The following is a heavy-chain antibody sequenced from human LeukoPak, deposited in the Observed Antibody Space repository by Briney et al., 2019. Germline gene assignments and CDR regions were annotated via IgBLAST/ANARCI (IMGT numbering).Heavy chain of an antibody. Sequence: SETLSLTCTVSGYSISSGYYWGWIRQPPGKGLEWIGSIYHSGSTYYNPSLKSRVTISVDTSKNQFSLKLSSVTAADTAVYYCARVLPHLYYYDSSGYSPYWYFDLWGRGTLVTVSS. CDR3: ARVLPHLYYYDSSGYSPYWYFDL. CDR1: GYSISSGYY. J-gene: IGHJ2*01. D-gene: IGHD3-22*01. V-gene: IGHV4-38-2*02. CDR2: IYHSGST.